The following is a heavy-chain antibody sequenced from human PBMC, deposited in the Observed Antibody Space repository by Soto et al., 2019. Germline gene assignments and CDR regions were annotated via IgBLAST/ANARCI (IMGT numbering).Heavy chain of an antibody. Sequence: GGSLRLSCAASGFTFSSYAMSWVRQAPGKGLEWVSAISGSGGSTYYADSVKGRFTISRDNSKNTLYLQMNSLRAEDTAVYYCAKDKLRYFGGPVNYYYYYMDVWGKGTTVTVSS. CDR3: AKDKLRYFGGPVNYYYYYMDV. J-gene: IGHJ6*03. D-gene: IGHD3-9*01. V-gene: IGHV3-23*01. CDR2: ISGSGGST. CDR1: GFTFSSYA.